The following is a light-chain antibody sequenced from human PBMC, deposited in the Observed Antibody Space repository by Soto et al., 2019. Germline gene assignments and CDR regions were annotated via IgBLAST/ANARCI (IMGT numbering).Light chain of an antibody. CDR3: QERCNWPPVT. CDR1: QSVSSY. Sequence: EIVLTQSPATLSLSPGERATLSCRASQSVSSYLAWYQQKPGQAPRLLIYDASNRATGIPARFSGSGSGTDFKPTTSALEPEDFAVYYCQERCNWPPVTFGQGTKLEIK. V-gene: IGKV3-11*01. J-gene: IGKJ2*01. CDR2: DAS.